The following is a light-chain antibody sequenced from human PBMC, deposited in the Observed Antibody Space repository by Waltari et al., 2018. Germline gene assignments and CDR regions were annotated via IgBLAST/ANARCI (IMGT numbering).Light chain of an antibody. CDR3: TAYTSTNAYV. V-gene: IGLV2-18*02. CDR1: SSDIGSYNR. CDR2: EVR. J-gene: IGLJ1*01. Sequence: QSALTQPPSVSGSPGQSVTISCTGTSSDIGSYNRVSWFQQTPGTAPKLMIYEVRSRPSVCPEVCSASKSGNTAALTISGLQAEDEADYYCTAYTSTNAYVFGTGTKVTVL.